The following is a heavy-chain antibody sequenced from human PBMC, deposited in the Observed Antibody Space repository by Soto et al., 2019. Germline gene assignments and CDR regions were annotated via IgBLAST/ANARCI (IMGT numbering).Heavy chain of an antibody. V-gene: IGHV3-21*01. Sequence: GGSLRHPRAAPGFTFIRYTINWGRQAPGKGLEWVSSISSTTNSIYYADSVKGRFTISRDNADNSLHLQMNSLRAEDTAVYYCAREDEDASYHLDYWGQGTLVTVSS. D-gene: IGHD3-16*02. CDR2: ISSTTNSI. CDR3: AREDEDASYHLDY. J-gene: IGHJ4*02. CDR1: GFTFIRYT.